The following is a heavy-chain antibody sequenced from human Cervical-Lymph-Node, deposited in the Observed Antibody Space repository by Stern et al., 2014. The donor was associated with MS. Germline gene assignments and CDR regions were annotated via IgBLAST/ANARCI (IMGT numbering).Heavy chain of an antibody. J-gene: IGHJ4*02. CDR2: FYHTGSA. D-gene: IGHD2-2*01. V-gene: IGHV4-4*02. CDR3: ARDQGFQLMNS. CDR1: GDFISNDNW. Sequence: VQLLESGPGLVRPSGTLSLTCAVSGDFISNDNWWSWVRQPPGKGLEWIGEFYHTGSANYAPSLKSRVTISVDKSKNQFSLRLTSMTAADTAVYYCARDQGFQLMNSWGQGTLVIVSS.